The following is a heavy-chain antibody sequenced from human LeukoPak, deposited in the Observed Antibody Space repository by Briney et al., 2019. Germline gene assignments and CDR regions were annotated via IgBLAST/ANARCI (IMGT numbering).Heavy chain of an antibody. D-gene: IGHD6-13*01. CDR2: ISAYNGNT. Sequence: ASVKVSCKASGYTFTSYDINWVRQAPGQGLEWMGWISAYNGNTNYAQKLQGRVTMTTDTSTSTAYMELRSLRSDDTAVYYCAREPYSSSWYSHYFDYWGQGTLVTVSS. J-gene: IGHJ4*02. CDR3: AREPYSSSWYSHYFDY. CDR1: GYTFTSYD. V-gene: IGHV1-18*01.